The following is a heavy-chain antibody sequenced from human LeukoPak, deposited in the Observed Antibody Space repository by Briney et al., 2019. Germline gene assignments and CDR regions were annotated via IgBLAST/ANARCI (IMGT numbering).Heavy chain of an antibody. CDR3: AKRGSSEPFFDY. Sequence: SETLSLTCAVSGVSIDRSNWWSWVRQPPGKGLEWIGEIFHSGSTHYNPSLKSRVTISVDKSKNQFSLKLTSVSAADTAVYYCAKRGSSEPFFDYWDQGTLVIVSS. D-gene: IGHD6-6*01. J-gene: IGHJ4*02. V-gene: IGHV4-4*02. CDR2: IFHSGST. CDR1: GVSIDRSNW.